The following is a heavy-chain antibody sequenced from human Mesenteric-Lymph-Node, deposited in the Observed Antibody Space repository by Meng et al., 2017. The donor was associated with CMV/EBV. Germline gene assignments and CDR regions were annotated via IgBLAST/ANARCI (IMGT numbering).Heavy chain of an antibody. Sequence: ASVKVSCKASGYIFSGHYMHWVRQAPGQGLEWMGWINPNSGGTYYAQKFQGRVTITRDTSISTVYMELSTLRSDDTAVYYCARDPMGCSSPSCFSYHKYGMDVWGQGTTVTVSS. CDR3: ARDPMGCSSPSCFSYHKYGMDV. V-gene: IGHV1-2*02. D-gene: IGHD2-2*01. J-gene: IGHJ6*02. CDR2: INPNSGGT. CDR1: GYIFSGHY.